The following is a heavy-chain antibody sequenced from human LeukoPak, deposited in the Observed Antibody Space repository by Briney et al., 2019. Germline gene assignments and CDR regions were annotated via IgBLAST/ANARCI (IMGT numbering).Heavy chain of an antibody. Sequence: PSETLSLTCTVSGGSISSSSYYWGWIRQPPGKGLEWIGSIYYSGSTYYNPSLKSRVTISVDTSKNQFSLKLSSVTAADTAVYYCVSHPYGDHFGYWGQGTLVTVSS. CDR1: GGSISSSSYY. D-gene: IGHD4-17*01. CDR2: IYYSGST. V-gene: IGHV4-39*01. J-gene: IGHJ4*02. CDR3: VSHPYGDHFGY.